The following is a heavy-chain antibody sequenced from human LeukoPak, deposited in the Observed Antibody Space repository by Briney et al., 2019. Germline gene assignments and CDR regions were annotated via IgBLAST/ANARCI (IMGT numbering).Heavy chain of an antibody. CDR1: GYTFTIYY. Sequence: ASVKVSCKGSGYTFTIYYMHWVRQAPGQGHEWVGIINPSGGSTSYAQKFQSTINITRDTSTRKVYMELSSLRAEDTGVYYCARGPMVRGVIGYYGMDVWGKGTTVTVSS. CDR2: INPSGGST. D-gene: IGHD3-10*01. CDR3: ARGPMVRGVIGYYGMDV. V-gene: IGHV1-46*01. J-gene: IGHJ6*04.